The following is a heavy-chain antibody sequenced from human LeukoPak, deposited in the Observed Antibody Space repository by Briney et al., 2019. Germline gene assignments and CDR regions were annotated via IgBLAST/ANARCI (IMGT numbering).Heavy chain of an antibody. Sequence: SETLSLTCTVSGGSVSSGSYYWSWIRQPPGKGLEWIGYIYYSGSTNYNPSLKSRVTISVDTSKNQFSLKLSSVTAADTAMYYCARYLQWLVPRGYYFDYWGQGTLVTVSS. CDR3: ARYLQWLVPRGYYFDY. V-gene: IGHV4-61*01. D-gene: IGHD6-19*01. J-gene: IGHJ4*02. CDR2: IYYSGST. CDR1: GGSVSSGSYY.